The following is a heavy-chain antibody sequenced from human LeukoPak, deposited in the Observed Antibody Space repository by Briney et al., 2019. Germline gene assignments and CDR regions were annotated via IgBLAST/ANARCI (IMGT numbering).Heavy chain of an antibody. V-gene: IGHV3-33*01. J-gene: IGHJ4*02. Sequence: GGSLRLSCAASGFTFSSYGMHWVRQAPGKGLEWVAVIWYDGSNKYYADSVKGRFTISRDNSKNTLYLQMNSLRAEDTAVYYCARDRQNYYDSSGYLPQGSFDYWGQGTLVTVSS. CDR3: ARDRQNYYDSSGYLPQGSFDY. D-gene: IGHD3-22*01. CDR1: GFTFSSYG. CDR2: IWYDGSNK.